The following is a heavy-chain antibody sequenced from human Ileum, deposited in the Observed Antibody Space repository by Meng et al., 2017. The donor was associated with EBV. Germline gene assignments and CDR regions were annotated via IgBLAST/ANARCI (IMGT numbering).Heavy chain of an antibody. CDR2: IYHTGST. V-gene: IGHV4-39*01. Sequence: QLLLQESDPGLVSPSETLSLPCRFSGGSITSYIYDWGWIRQPPGKGLEWIATIYHTGSTYYNPSLKSRVTISVDTSKNEFSLKVTSVTAADTALYYCARRDTAWFDPWGRGTLVTAPQ. CDR1: GGSITSYIYD. J-gene: IGHJ5*02. D-gene: IGHD2-21*02. CDR3: ARRDTAWFDP.